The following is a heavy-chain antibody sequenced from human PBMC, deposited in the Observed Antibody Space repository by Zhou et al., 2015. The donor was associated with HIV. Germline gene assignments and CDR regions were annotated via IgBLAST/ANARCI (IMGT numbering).Heavy chain of an antibody. CDR3: ARGTYYYDSGASEN. Sequence: QVQLVQSGAEVKKPGASVKVSCKASGYTFTNYDINWVRQATGQGLEWMGWMNPNSGNTGYAQKFQGRVTMTRNTSISTAYMELSSLRSEDTAIYYCARGTYYYDSGASENWGQGTLVTVSS. CDR1: GYTFTNYD. CDR2: MNPNSGNT. D-gene: IGHD3-22*01. V-gene: IGHV1-8*01. J-gene: IGHJ4*02.